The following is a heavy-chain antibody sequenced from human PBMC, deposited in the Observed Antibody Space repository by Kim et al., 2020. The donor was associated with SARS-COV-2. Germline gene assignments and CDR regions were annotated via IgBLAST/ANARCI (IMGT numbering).Heavy chain of an antibody. CDR3: ARAKGTVAGLFGGY. J-gene: IGHJ4*02. CDR2: IYYSGST. V-gene: IGHV4-39*01. CDR1: GGSISSSSYY. D-gene: IGHD6-19*01. Sequence: SETLSLTCTVSGGSISSSSYYWGWIRQPPGKGLEWIGSIYYSGSTYYNPSLKSRVTISVDTSKNQFSLKLSSVTAADTAVYYCARAKGTVAGLFGGYWGRGTLVTVSS.